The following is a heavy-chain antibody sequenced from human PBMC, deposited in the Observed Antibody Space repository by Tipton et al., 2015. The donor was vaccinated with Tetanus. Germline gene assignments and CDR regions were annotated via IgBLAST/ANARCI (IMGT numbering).Heavy chain of an antibody. J-gene: IGHJ4*02. V-gene: IGHV3-21*01. Sequence: SLRLSCSVSGFIFSNYAMNWVRQAPGKGLEWLSSVSSTTSYIYYADSVKGRFTISRDNAKNSLYLQMNSLRADDTAVYYCARDSPDILLVPAVWGQGTLVTVSS. CDR1: GFIFSNYA. CDR2: VSSTTSYI. D-gene: IGHD2-2*01. CDR3: ARDSPDILLVPAV.